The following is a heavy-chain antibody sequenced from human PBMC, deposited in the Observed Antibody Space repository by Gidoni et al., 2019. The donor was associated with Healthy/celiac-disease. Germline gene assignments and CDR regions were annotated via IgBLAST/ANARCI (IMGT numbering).Heavy chain of an antibody. CDR3: ARDHLAYCGGDCYYYYYMDV. CDR2: ISSSSSYI. D-gene: IGHD2-21*02. V-gene: IGHV3-21*01. CDR1: GFTFSSYS. Sequence: EVQLVEPGGGLVKPGGSLRLYCAASGFTFSSYSMNWVRQAPGKGLEWVSSISSSSSYIYYADSVKGRFTISRDNAKNSLYLQMNSLRAEDTAVYYCARDHLAYCGGDCYYYYYMDVWGKGTTVTVSS. J-gene: IGHJ6*03.